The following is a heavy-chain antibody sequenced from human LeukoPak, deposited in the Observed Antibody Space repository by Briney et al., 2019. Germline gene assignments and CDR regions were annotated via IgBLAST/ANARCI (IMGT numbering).Heavy chain of an antibody. CDR3: ASLGWNGDY. D-gene: IGHD1-1*01. CDR2: TYYGGNT. J-gene: IGHJ4*02. CDR1: GGSMSSSSYY. V-gene: IGHV4-39*01. Sequence: SETLSLTCTVSGGSMSSSSYYWGWIRPPPGKGLECIGTTYYGGNTYYNPSLKSRVTISVDTSENQFSLKLSSVTAADTAVYYCASLGWNGDYWGQGTLVTVSS.